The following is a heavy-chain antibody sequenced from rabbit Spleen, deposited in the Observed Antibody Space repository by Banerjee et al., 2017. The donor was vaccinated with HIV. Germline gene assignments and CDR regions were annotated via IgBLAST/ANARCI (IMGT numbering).Heavy chain of an antibody. V-gene: IGHV1S40*01. D-gene: IGHD8-1*01. CDR1: GFSFNVNYD. J-gene: IGHJ6*01. CDR3: ARDSGSSFSSYGMDL. CDR2: IYTGNGKT. Sequence: LVESGGGLVQPGASLTLTCTASGFSFNVNYDMCWVRQAPGKGLEWIGCIYTGNGKTYYASWAKGRFTISKTSSTVDLKMTSLTAADTATYFCARDSGSSFSSYGMDLWGPGTLVTVS.